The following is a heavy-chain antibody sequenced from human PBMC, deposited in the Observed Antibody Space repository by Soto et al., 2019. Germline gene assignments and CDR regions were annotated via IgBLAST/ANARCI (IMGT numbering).Heavy chain of an antibody. CDR1: GFTFGSYA. D-gene: IGHD3-16*01. Sequence: EVQLLESGGGLVQPGGSLRLSCAASGFTFGSYAMNWLRQAPGRGLECVSFISGSGRTTYYADSVKGRFTVSRDNSKNTLYLQMNSLRAEDTALYYCAKFRGPSYSCCAMDVWGKGTTVTVSS. J-gene: IGHJ6*04. CDR3: AKFRGPSYSCCAMDV. CDR2: ISGSGRTT. V-gene: IGHV3-23*01.